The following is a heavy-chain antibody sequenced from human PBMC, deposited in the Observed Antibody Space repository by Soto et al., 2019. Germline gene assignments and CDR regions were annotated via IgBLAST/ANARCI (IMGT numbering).Heavy chain of an antibody. CDR3: ARLYYYDSSGYYYKKRVIDY. Sequence: QVQLVESGGGVVQPGGSLRLSCAASGFTFSSYAMHWVRQAPGKGLEWVAGISYDGSNKYYADSVKGRFTISRDNYKNPLYLQMNSMRAEDTAVYYCARLYYYDSSGYYYKKRVIDYWGQGTMVTVSS. CDR1: GFTFSSYA. CDR2: ISYDGSNK. J-gene: IGHJ4*02. V-gene: IGHV3-30-3*01. D-gene: IGHD3-22*01.